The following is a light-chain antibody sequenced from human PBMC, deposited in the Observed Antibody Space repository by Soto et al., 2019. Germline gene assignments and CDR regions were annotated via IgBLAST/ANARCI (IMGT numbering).Light chain of an antibody. J-gene: IGLJ3*02. CDR3: SSHTISKTRV. CDR2: DVT. V-gene: IGLV2-14*01. CDR1: SSDVGGYNY. Sequence: QSALTQPASVSGSPGQSITISCTGTSSDVGGYNYVSWYQQHPGKAPKLMIYDVTNRPSGVSNRFSGSKSGNTASLTISGLQAEDEADYYCSSHTISKTRVFGGGTKVTVL.